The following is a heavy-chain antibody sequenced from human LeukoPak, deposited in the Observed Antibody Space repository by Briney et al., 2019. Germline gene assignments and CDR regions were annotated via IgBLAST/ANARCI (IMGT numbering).Heavy chain of an antibody. D-gene: IGHD3-3*01. V-gene: IGHV1-2*06. J-gene: IGHJ4*02. CDR1: GYTFTGYY. CDR3: ARGSGYDFWSGCYSY. Sequence: ASVTVSCKASGYTFTGYYMHWVRQAPGQGLEWMGRINPNSGGTNYAQKFQGRVTMTRDTSISTAYMELSRLRSDDTAVYYCARGSGYDFWSGCYSYWGQGTLVTVSS. CDR2: INPNSGGT.